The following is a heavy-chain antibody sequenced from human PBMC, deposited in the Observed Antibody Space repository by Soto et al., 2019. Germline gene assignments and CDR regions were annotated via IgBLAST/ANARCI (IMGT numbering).Heavy chain of an antibody. CDR3: AREGSSSWFRALDY. J-gene: IGHJ4*02. V-gene: IGHV3-74*01. D-gene: IGHD6-13*01. CDR1: GFTFSSYW. CDR2: INTDGSTT. Sequence: EVQLVESGGGLVQPGGSLRLSCAASGFTFSSYWMHWVRQAPGKGLVWVSRINTDGSTTTYADSVGGRFTISRDNAKNTLYLQMNSLRAEDTAVYYCAREGSSSWFRALDYWGQGTLVTVSS.